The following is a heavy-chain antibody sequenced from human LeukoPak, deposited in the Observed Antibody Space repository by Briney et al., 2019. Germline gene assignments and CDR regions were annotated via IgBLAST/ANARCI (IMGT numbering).Heavy chain of an antibody. CDR3: ASLLVPGRFDP. D-gene: IGHD2-2*01. V-gene: IGHV4-39*01. CDR2: IYFSGST. CDR1: GGSISSSSYY. Sequence: NPSETLSLTCTVSGGSISSSSYYWGRIRQPPGKDLEWIGSIYFSGSTYYNPSLKSRVTISVDTSKNQFSLKLSPVTAADTAVHYGASLLVPGRFDPWGQGTLVTVSS. J-gene: IGHJ5*02.